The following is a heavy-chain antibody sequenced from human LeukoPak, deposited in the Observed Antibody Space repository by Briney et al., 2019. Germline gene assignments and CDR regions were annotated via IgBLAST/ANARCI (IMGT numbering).Heavy chain of an antibody. D-gene: IGHD3-16*02. V-gene: IGHV1-69*13. CDR2: IIPIFGTA. CDR3: AITFGGVIVTDY. Sequence: SVKVSCKASGGTFSSYAISWVRQAPGQGLEWMGGIIPIFGTANYAQKFQGRVTITADESTSTAYMELSSVRSEDTAVYYCAITFGGVIVTDYWGQGTLVTVSS. J-gene: IGHJ4*02. CDR1: GGTFSSYA.